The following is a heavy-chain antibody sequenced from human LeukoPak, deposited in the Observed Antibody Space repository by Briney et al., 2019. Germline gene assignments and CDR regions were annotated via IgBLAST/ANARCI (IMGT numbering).Heavy chain of an antibody. J-gene: IGHJ1*01. CDR1: GFTFSSYS. D-gene: IGHD3-22*01. V-gene: IGHV3-21*01. CDR2: ISSSSSYI. Sequence: GGSLRLSCAASGFTFSSYSMNWVRQAPGKGLEWVSSISSSSSYIYYADSVKGRFTISRDNAKNSLYLQMNSLRAEDTAVYYCARAIDSSGYRHPTEYFQHWGQGTLVTVSS. CDR3: ARAIDSSGYRHPTEYFQH.